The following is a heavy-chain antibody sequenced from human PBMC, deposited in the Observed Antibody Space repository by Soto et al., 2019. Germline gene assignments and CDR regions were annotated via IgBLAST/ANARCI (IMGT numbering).Heavy chain of an antibody. CDR2: INPSGGST. D-gene: IGHD2-15*01. CDR1: GYTFTSYY. V-gene: IGHV1-46*01. J-gene: IGHJ6*02. CDR3: ARALGYCSGGSCSGSPYYYYGMDV. Sequence: ASVKVSCKASGYTFTSYYMHWVRQAPGQGLEWVGIINPSGGSTSYAQKFQGRVTMARDTSTSTVYMELSSLRSEDTAVYYCARALGYCSGGSCSGSPYYYYGMDVWGQGTTVTVSS.